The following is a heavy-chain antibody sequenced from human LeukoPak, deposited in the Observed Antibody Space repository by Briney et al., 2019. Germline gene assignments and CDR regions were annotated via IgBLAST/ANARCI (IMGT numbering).Heavy chain of an antibody. D-gene: IGHD6-19*01. J-gene: IGHJ4*02. CDR3: VANGWYCLEY. CDR2: IYHSGST. Sequence: SETLSLTCTVSGGSISSSSYYWGWIRQPPGKGLEWIGSIYHSGSTYYNPSLKSRVTMSVDKSNNLFSLRLTSVTAADTAVYYCVANGWYCLEYWGRGALVTVSS. V-gene: IGHV4-39*07. CDR1: GGSISSSSYY.